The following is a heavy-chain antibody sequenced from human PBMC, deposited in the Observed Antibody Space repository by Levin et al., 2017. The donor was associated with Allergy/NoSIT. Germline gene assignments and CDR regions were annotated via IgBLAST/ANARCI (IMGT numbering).Heavy chain of an antibody. J-gene: IGHJ4*02. D-gene: IGHD2-2*01. CDR2: IWYDGSNK. V-gene: IGHV3-33*01. CDR3: ARGYCSSTSCYLSDYFDY. Sequence: GGSLRLSCAASGFTFSSYGMHWVRQAPGKGLEWVAVIWYDGSNKYYADSVKGRFTISRDNSKNTLYLQMNSLRAEDTAVYYCARGYCSSTSCYLSDYFDYWGQGTLVTVSS. CDR1: GFTFSSYG.